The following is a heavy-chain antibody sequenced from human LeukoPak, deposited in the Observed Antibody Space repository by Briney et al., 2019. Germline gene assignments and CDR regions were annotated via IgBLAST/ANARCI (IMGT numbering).Heavy chain of an antibody. D-gene: IGHD4-17*01. CDR1: GGSISSYY. V-gene: IGHV4-59*01. CDR3: ARPSYNGDYGFDH. J-gene: IGHJ4*02. Sequence: SETLSLTCTVSGGSISSYYWSWIRQPPGKGLEWIGYIYYSGSTNYNPSLKSRVTISVDTSKNQFSLKMTSVTAADTAVYYCARPSYNGDYGFDHWGQGTLVTVSS. CDR2: IYYSGST.